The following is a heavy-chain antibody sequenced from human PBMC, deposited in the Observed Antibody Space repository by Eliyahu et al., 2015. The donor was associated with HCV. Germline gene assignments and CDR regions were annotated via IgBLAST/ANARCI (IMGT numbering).Heavy chain of an antibody. Sequence: QVQLVESGGGVXQPGGSLRLSCAASGFTFSNHPMHWLRQAPGEGLEWVALISYDENNEYYLDSVKGRFTISRDNLKNMVYLQMNSLRAEDTAIYYCARGYTGSCIDKWGQGTLVTVSS. CDR2: ISYDENNE. CDR1: GFTFSNHP. V-gene: IGHV3-30*04. CDR3: ARGYTGSCIDK. D-gene: IGHD1-26*01. J-gene: IGHJ4*02.